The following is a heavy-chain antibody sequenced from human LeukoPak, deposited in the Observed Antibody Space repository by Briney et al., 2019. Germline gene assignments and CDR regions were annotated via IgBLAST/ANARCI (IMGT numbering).Heavy chain of an antibody. J-gene: IGHJ6*03. CDR1: GYTFTGYY. D-gene: IGHD1-20*01. CDR2: NNSNSGGT. V-gene: IGHV1-2*02. CDR3: ARDLGITGSQWVMDV. Sequence: ASVKVSCKASGYTFTGYYMHWVRQAPGQGLEWLGCNNSNSGGTNYAQKFQGRVTMTRDTSISTAYMELSRLRSDDTAVYYCARDLGITGSQWVMDVWGKGTTVTVSS.